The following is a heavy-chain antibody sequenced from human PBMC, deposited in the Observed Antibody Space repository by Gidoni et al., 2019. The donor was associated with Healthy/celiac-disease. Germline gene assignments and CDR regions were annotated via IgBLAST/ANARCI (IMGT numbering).Heavy chain of an antibody. V-gene: IGHV4-31*03. J-gene: IGHJ6*02. D-gene: IGHD5-12*01. Sequence: QVQLQESGPGLVKPSQTLSLTCPVSGGSIRSGGYYWVWIRQHPGKGLEWIGYIYYSGSTYYNPSLKSRVTISVDTSKNQFSLKLSSVTAADTAVYYCARDGGYRNYGMDVWGQGTTVTVSS. CDR3: ARDGGYRNYGMDV. CDR2: IYYSGST. CDR1: GGSIRSGGYY.